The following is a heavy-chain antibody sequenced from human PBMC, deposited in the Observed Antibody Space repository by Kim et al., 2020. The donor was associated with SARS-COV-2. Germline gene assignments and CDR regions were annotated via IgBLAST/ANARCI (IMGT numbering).Heavy chain of an antibody. CDR3: ARDVVDCSGGSCYSYLSDY. J-gene: IGHJ4*02. CDR1: GFTFSSYE. D-gene: IGHD2-15*01. V-gene: IGHV3-48*03. CDR2: ISSSGSTI. Sequence: GGSLRLSCAAPGFTFSSYEMNWVRQAPGKGLEWVSYISSSGSTIYYADSVKGRFTISRDNAKNSLYLQMNSLRAEDTAVYYCARDVVDCSGGSCYSYLSDYWGQGTLVTVSS.